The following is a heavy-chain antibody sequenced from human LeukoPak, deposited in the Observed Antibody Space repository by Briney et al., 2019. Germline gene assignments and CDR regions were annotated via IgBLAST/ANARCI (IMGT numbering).Heavy chain of an antibody. CDR1: GYTFTSYY. D-gene: IGHD3-10*01. CDR2: INPSGGST. J-gene: IGHJ4*02. Sequence: EASVKVSCKASGYTFTSYYMHWVRQAPGQGLEWMGIINPSGGSTSYAQKFQGRVTMTRDTSTSTVYMELSSLRSEDTAVYYCARRVPYDSGNYYNPLGYWGQGTLVTVSS. V-gene: IGHV1-46*01. CDR3: ARRVPYDSGNYYNPLGY.